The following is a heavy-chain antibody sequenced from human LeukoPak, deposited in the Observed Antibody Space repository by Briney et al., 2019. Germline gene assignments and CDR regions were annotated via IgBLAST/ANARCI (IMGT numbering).Heavy chain of an antibody. CDR3: AKDRGYSGYDPTLDY. D-gene: IGHD5-12*01. CDR1: GFTFSSYA. V-gene: IGHV3-23*01. J-gene: IGHJ4*02. CDR2: ISGSGGST. Sequence: GGSLRLSCAASGFTFSSYAMSWVRQAPGKVLEWVSAISGSGGSTYYADSVKGRFTISRDNSKNTLYLQMNSLRAEDTAVYYCAKDRGYSGYDPTLDYWGQGTLVTVSS.